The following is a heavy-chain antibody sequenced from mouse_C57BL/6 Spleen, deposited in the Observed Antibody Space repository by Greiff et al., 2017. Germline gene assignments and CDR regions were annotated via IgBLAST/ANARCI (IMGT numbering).Heavy chain of an antibody. J-gene: IGHJ1*03. D-gene: IGHD1-1*01. V-gene: IGHV3-6*01. Sequence: DVKLQESGPGLVKPSQSLSLTCSVTGYSITSGYYWNWIRQIPGNKLEWMGYISYDGSNNYNPSLKNRISITRDTSKNQFFLKLNYVTTEDTDTYYCAREDYDSSYGYFDVWGTGTTVTVSS. CDR1: GYSITSGYY. CDR3: AREDYDSSYGYFDV. CDR2: ISYDGSN.